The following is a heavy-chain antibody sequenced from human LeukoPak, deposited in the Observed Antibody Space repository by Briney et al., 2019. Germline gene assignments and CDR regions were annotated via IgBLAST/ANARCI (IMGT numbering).Heavy chain of an antibody. CDR3: ARLSQQLDY. CDR2: IYYSGST. D-gene: IGHD6-13*01. V-gene: IGHV4-59*08. CDR1: GGSISSYY. Sequence: SETLSLTWTVSGGSISSYYWSWIRQPPGKGLEWIGYIYYSGSTNYNPSLKSRVTISVDKSKNQFSLKLSSVTAADTAVYYCARLSQQLDYWGQGTLVTVSS. J-gene: IGHJ4*02.